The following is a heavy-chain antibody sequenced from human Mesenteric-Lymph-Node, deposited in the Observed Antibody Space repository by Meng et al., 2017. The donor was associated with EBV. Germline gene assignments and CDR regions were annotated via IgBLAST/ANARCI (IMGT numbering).Heavy chain of an antibody. D-gene: IGHD1-20*01. V-gene: IGHV4-61*01. CDR3: ARDSGITVTNSFDY. CDR1: VASVSSGSYY. Sequence: VKRRVAGPGRVKPSETLSLTCSVSVASVSSGSYYWSWIRQPPGKGLEWIGYIYRTGSTDYNPSLNSRVSISIDTSKNQFSLRLTSVTAADTAVYYCARDSGITVTNSFDYWGQGALVTVSS. CDR2: IYRTGST. J-gene: IGHJ4*02.